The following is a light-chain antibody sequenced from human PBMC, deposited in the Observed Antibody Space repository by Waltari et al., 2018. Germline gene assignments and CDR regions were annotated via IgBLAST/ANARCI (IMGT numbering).Light chain of an antibody. Sequence: DIVMTQSPLSLPVTPGEPASISCRSSHSLLHSNGNKSLDWYLQKPGQSPQLLIYLGSNRASGVPDRFSVSGSGTDFTLKISRVEAEDVGVYYCMQILQTPYTFGQGTKLEIK. V-gene: IGKV2-28*01. CDR3: MQILQTPYT. CDR2: LGS. J-gene: IGKJ2*01. CDR1: HSLLHSNGNKS.